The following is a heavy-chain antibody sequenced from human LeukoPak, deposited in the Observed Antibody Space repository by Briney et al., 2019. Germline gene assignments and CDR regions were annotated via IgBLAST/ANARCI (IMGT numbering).Heavy chain of an antibody. CDR1: GFTFSSYG. V-gene: IGHV3-30*03. CDR2: ISYDGSNK. CDR3: ARDLTYQLGRGMDV. J-gene: IGHJ6*02. D-gene: IGHD3-16*01. Sequence: SGGSLRLSCAASGFTFSSYGMHWVRQAPGKGLEWVAVISYDGSNKYYADSVKGRFTISRDNSKNTLYLQMNSLRSEDTAVYYCARDLTYQLGRGMDVWGQGTTVTVSS.